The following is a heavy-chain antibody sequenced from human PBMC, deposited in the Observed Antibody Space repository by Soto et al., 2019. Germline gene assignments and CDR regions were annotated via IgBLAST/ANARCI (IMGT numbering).Heavy chain of an antibody. CDR2: ISAYNGNT. CDR3: AREGVDTVTTLGARYYYGMDV. Sequence: ASVQGACKASGYTFTIDGSSWGRQAPGQGLEWMGWISAYNGNTNYAQKLQGRVTMTTDTSTSTAYMELRSLRSDDTAVYYCAREGVDTVTTLGARYYYGMDVWGQGTTVTVSS. D-gene: IGHD4-17*01. CDR1: GYTFTIDG. J-gene: IGHJ6*02. V-gene: IGHV1-18*01.